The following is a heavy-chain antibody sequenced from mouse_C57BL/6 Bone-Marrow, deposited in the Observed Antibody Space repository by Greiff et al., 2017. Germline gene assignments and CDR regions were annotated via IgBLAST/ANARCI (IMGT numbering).Heavy chain of an antibody. V-gene: IGHV14-3*01. Sequence: VHPQQSVEELVSPGASVKFSCTASGFNIKNTNMHWVKQRPEQGLEWIGRIDPANGNTKYAPKFQGKATITADTSSNTAYLQLSSLTSEDTAIYYCARSLGRWGQGTTLTVSS. CDR2: IDPANGNT. CDR1: GFNIKNTN. CDR3: ARSLGR. J-gene: IGHJ2*01. D-gene: IGHD4-1*01.